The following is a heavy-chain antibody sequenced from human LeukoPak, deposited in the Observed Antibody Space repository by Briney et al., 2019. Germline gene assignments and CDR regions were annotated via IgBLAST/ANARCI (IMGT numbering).Heavy chain of an antibody. CDR2: ISNSGGST. CDR3: ATTYTSSWYNY. D-gene: IGHD6-13*01. J-gene: IGHJ4*02. CDR1: GFTFSTYA. Sequence: GGSLRLSCAASGFTFSTYAMSWVRQAPGKGLEWVSVISNSGGSTYYADSVKGRFTISGDNSKNTLYLQMNGLRAEDTALYYCATTYTSSWYNYWGQGTPVTVSS. V-gene: IGHV3-23*01.